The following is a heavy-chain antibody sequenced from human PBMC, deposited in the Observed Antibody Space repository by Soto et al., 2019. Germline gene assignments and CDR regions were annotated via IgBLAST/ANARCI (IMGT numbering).Heavy chain of an antibody. D-gene: IGHD1-1*01. J-gene: IGHJ6*02. Sequence: GGSLRLSCAASGFTFSSYSMNWVRQAPGKGLEWVSSISSSSSYIYYADSVKGRFTISRDNAKNSLYLQMNSLRAEDTAVYYCARLFGTTGTTYYYGMDVWGQGTTVTVSS. CDR3: ARLFGTTGTTYYYGMDV. CDR1: GFTFSSYS. V-gene: IGHV3-21*01. CDR2: ISSSSSYI.